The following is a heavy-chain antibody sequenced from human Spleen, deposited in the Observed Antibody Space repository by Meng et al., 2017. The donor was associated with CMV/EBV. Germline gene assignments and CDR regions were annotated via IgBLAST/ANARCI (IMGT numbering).Heavy chain of an antibody. CDR2: LGTAGDT. J-gene: IGHJ3*02. Sequence: GESLKISCAASGFTFSTYDMHWVRQPTGKGLEWVSVLGTAGDTFSPASVKGRFTISRKNAKNSLYLQMNSLRAEDTAVFYCANHRGGGRLDAFDIWGQGTMVTVSS. D-gene: IGHD3-16*01. CDR1: GFTFSTYD. V-gene: IGHV3-13*01. CDR3: ANHRGGGRLDAFDI.